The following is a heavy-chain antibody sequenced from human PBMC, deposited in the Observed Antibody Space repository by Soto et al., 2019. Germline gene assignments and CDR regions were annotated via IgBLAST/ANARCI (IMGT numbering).Heavy chain of an antibody. Sequence: ASVKVSCKASGYTFTSYGISWVRQAPGQGLEGMGWISAYNGNTNYAQKLQGRVTMTTDTSTSTAYMALRILRSDDTAVYYCAKVILLVGAPDYWGQGTLVTVSS. J-gene: IGHJ4*02. CDR2: ISAYNGNT. V-gene: IGHV1-18*01. D-gene: IGHD2-15*01. CDR3: AKVILLVGAPDY. CDR1: GYTFTSYG.